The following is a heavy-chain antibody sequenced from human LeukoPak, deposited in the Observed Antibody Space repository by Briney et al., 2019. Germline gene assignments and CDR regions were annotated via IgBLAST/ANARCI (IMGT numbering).Heavy chain of an antibody. J-gene: IGHJ4*02. CDR2: ISAYNGNT. CDR3: ARDPGLMITFGGVKGSFDY. CDR1: GYTFTSYG. D-gene: IGHD3-16*01. Sequence: ASVKVSCKASGYTFTSYGISWVRQAPGQGLEWMGWISAYNGNTNYAQKLQGRVTMTTDTSTSTANMELRSLRSDDTAVYYCARDPGLMITFGGVKGSFDYWGQGTLVTVSS. V-gene: IGHV1-18*04.